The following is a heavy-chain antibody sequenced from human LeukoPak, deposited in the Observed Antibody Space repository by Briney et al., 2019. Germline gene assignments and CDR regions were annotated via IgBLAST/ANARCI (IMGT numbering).Heavy chain of an antibody. CDR2: ISSGGTYE. D-gene: IGHD3-10*01. J-gene: IGHJ4*02. CDR3: ARDSTYFYDSGSSGPHYFDN. V-gene: IGHV3-30*01. CDR1: GFTFSSYA. Sequence: HPGGSLRLSCAASGFTFSSYAMHWVRQAPGKGLEWVSLISSGGTYEYYADSVKGRFTISRDNSKNTLYLLLNSLRAEDTAVYYCARDSTYFYDSGSSGPHYFDNWGQGTLVTFSS.